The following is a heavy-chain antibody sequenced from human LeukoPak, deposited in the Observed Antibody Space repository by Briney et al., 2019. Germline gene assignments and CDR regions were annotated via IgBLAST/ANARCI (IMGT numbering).Heavy chain of an antibody. V-gene: IGHV3-23*01. J-gene: IGHJ5*02. CDR1: GFTFSSYA. Sequence: GSLRLSCAASGFTFSSYAMSWVRQAPGKGLEWVSAISGSGGSTCYVDSVKGRFTISRDNSENTLYLQMNSLRAEDTAVYYCARDCSGGSCYSEWFDPWGQGTLVTVSS. CDR3: ARDCSGGSCYSEWFDP. D-gene: IGHD2-15*01. CDR2: ISGSGGST.